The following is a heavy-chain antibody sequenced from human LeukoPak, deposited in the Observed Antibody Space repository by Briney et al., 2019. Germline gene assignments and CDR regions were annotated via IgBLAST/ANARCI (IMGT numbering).Heavy chain of an antibody. J-gene: IGHJ4*02. V-gene: IGHV3-21*01. CDR1: GFTFSSYS. CDR2: ISSSSSYI. Sequence: AGGSLRLSCAASGFTFSSYSMNWVRQAPGKGLEWVSSISSSSSYIYYADSVKGRFTISRDNAKNSLYLQMNSLRAEDTAVYYCARVVLAAARNSSGWHYFDYWGQGTLVTVSS. D-gene: IGHD6-19*01. CDR3: ARVVLAAARNSSGWHYFDY.